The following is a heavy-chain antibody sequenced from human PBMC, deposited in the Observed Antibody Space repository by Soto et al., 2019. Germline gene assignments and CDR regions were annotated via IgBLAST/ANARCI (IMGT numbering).Heavy chain of an antibody. J-gene: IGHJ4*02. D-gene: IGHD1-1*01. CDR1: GGSISSGGYY. V-gene: IGHV4-31*03. CDR3: AKGDGNDAEPFSY. Sequence: TLSLTCTVSGGSISSGGYYWSWIRQHPGKGLEWIGYIYYSGSTYYNPSLKSRVTISVDTSKNQFSLKLSSVTAADTAVYYCAKGDGNDAEPFSYCGRGTLVPVSA. CDR2: IYYSGST.